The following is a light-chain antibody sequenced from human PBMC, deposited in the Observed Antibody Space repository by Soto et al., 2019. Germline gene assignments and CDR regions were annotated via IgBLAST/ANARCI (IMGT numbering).Light chain of an antibody. V-gene: IGKV3-11*01. Sequence: EIVLTQSPATLSLSPGERATLSCRASQSVSIYVAWYQQKPGQAPRLLIYDASNRATGIPARFSGSGSGTDFTLTISSLEPEDFAVYYCQQFNNWPHTFGQGTRLEIK. CDR2: DAS. CDR1: QSVSIY. J-gene: IGKJ5*01. CDR3: QQFNNWPHT.